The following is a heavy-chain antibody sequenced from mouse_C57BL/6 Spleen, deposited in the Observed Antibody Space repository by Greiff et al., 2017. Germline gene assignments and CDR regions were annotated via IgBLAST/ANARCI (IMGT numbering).Heavy chain of an antibody. V-gene: IGHV1-82*01. CDR3: AKLYYFDY. CDR1: GYAFSSSW. Sequence: QVQLQQSGPELVKPGASVTLSCKASGYAFSSSWMNWVKQRPGKGLEWSGRIYPGEGATNYNGKFKVKATLTADKSSSTAYMPLSSLPSEDSAVYFCAKLYYFDYWGQGTTLTVSS. CDR2: IYPGEGAT. J-gene: IGHJ2*01. D-gene: IGHD4-1*01.